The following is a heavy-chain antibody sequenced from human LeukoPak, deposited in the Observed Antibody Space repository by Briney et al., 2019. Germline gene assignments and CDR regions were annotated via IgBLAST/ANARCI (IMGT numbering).Heavy chain of an antibody. V-gene: IGHV3-21*01. CDR1: GFTFSSYS. D-gene: IGHD2-2*01. CDR2: ISSSSSYI. Sequence: PGGPLRLSCAASGFTFSSYSMNWVRQAPGKGLEWVSSISSSSSYIYYADSVKGRFTISRDNAKNSLYLQMNSLRAEDTAVYYCARESCSSTSCYWSGDAFDIWGQGTMVTVSS. CDR3: ARESCSSTSCYWSGDAFDI. J-gene: IGHJ3*02.